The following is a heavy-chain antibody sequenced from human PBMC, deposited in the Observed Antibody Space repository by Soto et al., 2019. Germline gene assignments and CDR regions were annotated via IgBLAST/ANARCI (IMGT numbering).Heavy chain of an antibody. CDR1: GGSISSGDYY. J-gene: IGHJ3*02. CDR2: IYYSGST. Sequence: QVQLQESGPGLVKPSQTLSLTCTVSGGSISSGDYYWSWIRQPPGKGLEWIGYIYYSGSTYYNPSLKSRVTISVDKSKNQFSLKLSSVTAADTAVYYCARSQPPDRHAFDIWGQGTMVTVSS. CDR3: ARSQPPDRHAFDI. D-gene: IGHD3-22*01. V-gene: IGHV4-30-4*01.